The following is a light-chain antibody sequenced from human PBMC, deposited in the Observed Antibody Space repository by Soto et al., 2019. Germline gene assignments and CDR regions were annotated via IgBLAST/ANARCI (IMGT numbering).Light chain of an antibody. CDR2: GHS. CDR1: SSNIGADFD. J-gene: IGLJ1*01. Sequence: QSVLTQPPSVSGAPGQRVTISCTGSSSNIGADFDVHWYQHLPGTAPRLLIYGHSNRPSGVPDRFSGSKSGTSASLAITGLQAEDEADSYCQSYDSGLSGYVFGAGTKLTVL. CDR3: QSYDSGLSGYV. V-gene: IGLV1-40*01.